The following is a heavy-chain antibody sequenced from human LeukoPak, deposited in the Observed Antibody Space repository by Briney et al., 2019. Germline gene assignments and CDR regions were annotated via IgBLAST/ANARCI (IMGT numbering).Heavy chain of an antibody. CDR1: GFTFSSYG. D-gene: IGHD3-9*01. CDR3: AKDLRSRRYPKESPDY. V-gene: IGHV3-30*18. J-gene: IGHJ4*02. Sequence: GGSLRLSCAASGFTFSSYGMHWVRQAPGKGLGWVAVISYDGSNKYYADSVKGRFTISRDNSKNTLYLQMNSLRAEDTAVYYCAKDLRSRRYPKESPDYWGQGTLVTVSS. CDR2: ISYDGSNK.